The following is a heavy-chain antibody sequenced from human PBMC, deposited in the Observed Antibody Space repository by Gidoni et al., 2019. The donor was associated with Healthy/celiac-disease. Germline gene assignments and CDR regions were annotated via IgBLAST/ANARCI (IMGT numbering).Heavy chain of an antibody. CDR2: IYTSWST. V-gene: IGHV4-4*07. D-gene: IGHD4-17*01. CDR1: GCSISSYY. CDR3: ARELTTVTYYYYYYGMDV. Sequence: QVQLQESGPGLVKPSETLSLTCTGSGCSISSYYWSWIRQPAGKGLEWIGRIYTSWSTNYNPSLKSRVTMSVDTSKNQFSLKLSSVTAADTAVYYCARELTTVTYYYYYYGMDVWGQGTTVTVSS. J-gene: IGHJ6*02.